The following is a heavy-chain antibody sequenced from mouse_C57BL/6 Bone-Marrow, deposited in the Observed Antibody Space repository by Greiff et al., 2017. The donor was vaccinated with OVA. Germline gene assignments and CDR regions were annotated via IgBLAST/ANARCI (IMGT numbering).Heavy chain of an antibody. Sequence: EVMLVESGGGLVQPGGSLKLSCAASGFTFSDYGMAWVRQAPRKGPEWVAFISNLAYSIYYADTVTGRFTISRENAKNTLFLEMNRLRSDDTAMYCCARLPNYYGSSYAMDYWGQGTSVTVSS. V-gene: IGHV5-15*01. D-gene: IGHD1-1*01. J-gene: IGHJ4*01. CDR2: ISNLAYSI. CDR3: ARLPNYYGSSYAMDY. CDR1: GFTFSDYG.